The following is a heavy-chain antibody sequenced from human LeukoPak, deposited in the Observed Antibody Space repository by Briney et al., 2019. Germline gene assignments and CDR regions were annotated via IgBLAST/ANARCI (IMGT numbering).Heavy chain of an antibody. J-gene: IGHJ4*02. CDR2: IKPDGSEK. CDR3: SRSLDH. V-gene: IGHV3-7*05. CDR1: GFTFSNSW. Sequence: GGALRLSCAASGFTFSNSWVDWVRQTPGKGLEWVDNIKPDGSEKYFVDSVKGRFTISRDNANKSLYLQMNSLRVEDTAVYYCSRSLDHWGQGILVTVSS.